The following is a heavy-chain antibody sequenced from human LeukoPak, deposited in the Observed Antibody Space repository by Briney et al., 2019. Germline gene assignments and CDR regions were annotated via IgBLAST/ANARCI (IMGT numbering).Heavy chain of an antibody. Sequence: SGTLSLTCTVSGGSISSGNYYWNWISQPPGKGLECIGYIHYSGSTYYNPSLKSRVTISVDTSKNQFSLKLSSVTAADTAVYYCVRGRGTAVTTGNWFDPWGQGTLVTVSS. CDR3: VRGRGTAVTTGNWFDP. D-gene: IGHD4-17*01. CDR2: IHYSGST. CDR1: GGSISSGNYY. V-gene: IGHV4-30-4*01. J-gene: IGHJ5*02.